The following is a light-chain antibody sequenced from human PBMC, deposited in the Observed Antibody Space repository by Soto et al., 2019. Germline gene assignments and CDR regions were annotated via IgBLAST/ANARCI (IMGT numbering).Light chain of an antibody. CDR3: QKLNSYPRT. J-gene: IGKJ1*01. CDR2: AAS. Sequence: DIQLTQSPSFLSASVLYIVTITCRASQGISSYLAWYQQKPGKAPKLLIYAASTLQSGVPSRFSGSGSGTEFTLTISSLQPEDFATYYCQKLNSYPRTFGQGTKVDIK. V-gene: IGKV1-9*01. CDR1: QGISSY.